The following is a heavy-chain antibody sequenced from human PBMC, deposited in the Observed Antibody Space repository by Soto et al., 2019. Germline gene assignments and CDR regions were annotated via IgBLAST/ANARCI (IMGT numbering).Heavy chain of an antibody. Sequence: QVQLVQSGVEVKKPGASVKVSCKASGYTFTDYRMIWVRQAPGQGLEWMGIINPSGGSTNYAPNSPGRGTLTRDSFTSTVYMELSNLRSEDTAVYYCARPAGRLANWFDPWGQGNLVTVSS. CDR1: GYTFTDYR. CDR2: INPSGGST. D-gene: IGHD6-6*01. V-gene: IGHV1-46*01. CDR3: ARPAGRLANWFDP. J-gene: IGHJ5*02.